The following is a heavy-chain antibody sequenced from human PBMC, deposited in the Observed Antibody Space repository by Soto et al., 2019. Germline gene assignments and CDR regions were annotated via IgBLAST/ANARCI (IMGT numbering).Heavy chain of an antibody. J-gene: IGHJ4*02. D-gene: IGHD2-15*01. CDR3: VRVACSGGTCYLFDY. CDR1: GGSIGSGGYY. CDR2: IYYSGST. V-gene: IGHV4-31*03. Sequence: QVQLQESGPGLVKPSQTLPLTCTVSGGSIGSGGYYWSWIRQHPGKGPEWIGYIYYSGSTYYSPSLKSRVTISVDTSKNQFALRLTSVTGADTAVYYCVRVACSGGTCYLFDYWGQGTLVTVSS.